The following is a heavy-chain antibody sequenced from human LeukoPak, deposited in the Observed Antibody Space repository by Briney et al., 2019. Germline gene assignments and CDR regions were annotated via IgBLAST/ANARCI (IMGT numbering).Heavy chain of an antibody. Sequence: ASVKVSCTASGYSFTSNYIHWVRQAPGQGVEWMGMIYPRDGSTSYAQKFQGRVTVTRDTSTSTVHMELSGLRSEDTAVYYCARDQEAFDYWGRGTLVTVSS. J-gene: IGHJ4*02. CDR2: IYPRDGST. CDR3: ARDQEAFDY. V-gene: IGHV1-46*01. CDR1: GYSFTSNY.